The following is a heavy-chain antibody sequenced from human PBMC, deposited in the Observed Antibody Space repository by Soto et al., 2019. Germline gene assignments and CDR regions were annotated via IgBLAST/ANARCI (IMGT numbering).Heavy chain of an antibody. D-gene: IGHD3-10*01. CDR3: ATDGGA. CDR2: IKSKTAGGTT. J-gene: IGHJ5*02. Sequence: EVQLVESGGGLVKPGGSLTLSCAASGFTFTYAWMNWVRQAPGTGLEWVGRIKSKTAGGTTDYTAPVKGRFTISRDDSKNTLFLQMNSLKAEDTAVYYCATDGGAWGQGTLVTASS. CDR1: GFTFTYAW. V-gene: IGHV3-15*07.